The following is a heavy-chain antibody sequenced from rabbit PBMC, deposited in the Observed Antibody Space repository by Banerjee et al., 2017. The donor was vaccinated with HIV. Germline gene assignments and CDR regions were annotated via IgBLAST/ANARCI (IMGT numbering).Heavy chain of an antibody. CDR2: IATSSGNT. J-gene: IGHJ3*01. D-gene: IGHD6-1*01. CDR1: GFDFSSNA. CDR3: ARDTYISGVGWGYAYNL. V-gene: IGHV1S40*01. Sequence: QSLEESGGDLVKPGASLTLTCTASGFDFSSNAMCWVRQAPGKGLEWIACIATSSGNTYYASWAKGRFTISKTSSTTVTLQMTSLTAADTATYFCARDTYISGVGWGYAYNLWGQGTLVTVS.